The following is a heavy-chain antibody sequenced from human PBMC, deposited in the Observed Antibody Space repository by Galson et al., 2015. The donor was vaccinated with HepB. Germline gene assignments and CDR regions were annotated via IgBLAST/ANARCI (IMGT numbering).Heavy chain of an antibody. CDR3: ATAPTAMVTPYYYYGMDV. CDR1: GYTLTELS. V-gene: IGHV1-24*01. CDR2: FDPEDGET. J-gene: IGHJ6*02. Sequence: SVKVSCKVSGYTLTELSMRWVRQAPGKGLEWMGGFDPEDGETIYAQKFQGRVTMTEDTSTDTAYMELSSLRSEDTAVYYCATAPTAMVTPYYYYGMDVWGQGTTVTVSS. D-gene: IGHD5-18*01.